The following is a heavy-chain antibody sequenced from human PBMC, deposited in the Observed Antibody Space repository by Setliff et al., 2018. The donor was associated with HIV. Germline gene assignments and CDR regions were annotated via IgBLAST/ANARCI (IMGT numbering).Heavy chain of an antibody. Sequence: GGSLRLSCVASGFTFRTFAMHWVRQAPGKGLEWVSVISFDGSRTSYADSVKGRFSISRDNSKNTVFLQLNALRREDTAVYYCAAVLTYTTNRGPMDVWGKGTTVTVSS. CDR1: GFTFRTFA. D-gene: IGHD2-8*01. CDR3: AAVLTYTTNRGPMDV. J-gene: IGHJ6*03. V-gene: IGHV3-30*01. CDR2: ISFDGSRT.